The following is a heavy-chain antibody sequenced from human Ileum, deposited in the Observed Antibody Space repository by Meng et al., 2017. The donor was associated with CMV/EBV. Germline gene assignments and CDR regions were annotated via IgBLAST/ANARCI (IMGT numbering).Heavy chain of an antibody. CDR2: INRDGSER. J-gene: IGHJ4*01. V-gene: IGHV3-7*01. CDR3: SRENSGLDY. D-gene: IGHD4-23*01. CDR1: GFTLTNYW. Sequence: GGSLRLSCTASGFTLTNYWMDWVRQAPGKGLEWVANINRDGSERNYVDSVKGRFTISRDSARNSLYLQLNSLRVEDTAVYYCSRENSGLDYWGHGTLVTVSS.